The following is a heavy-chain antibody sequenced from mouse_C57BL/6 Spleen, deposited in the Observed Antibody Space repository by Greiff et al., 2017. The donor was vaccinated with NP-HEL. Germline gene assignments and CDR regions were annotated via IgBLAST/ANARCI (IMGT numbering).Heavy chain of an antibody. CDR2: INPSSGYT. V-gene: IGHV1-4*01. J-gene: IGHJ2*01. D-gene: IGHD2-4*01. CDR1: GYTFTSYT. Sequence: QVHVKQSGAELARPGASVKMSCKASGYTFTSYTMHWVKQRPGQGLEWIGYINPSSGYTKYNQKFKDKATLTADKSSSTAYMQLSSLTSEDSAVYYCASYDYDGGNYFDYWGQGTTLTVSS. CDR3: ASYDYDGGNYFDY.